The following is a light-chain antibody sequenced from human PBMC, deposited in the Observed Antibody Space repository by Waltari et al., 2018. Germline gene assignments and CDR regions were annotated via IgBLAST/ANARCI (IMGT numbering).Light chain of an antibody. Sequence: DFQTTQSPSSLSASIGDRVTITCQASQDISNYFNWYQQKPGKAPKLLIYDASNLETGVPSRFSGSGSGTDFTFTISSLQPEDIATYYCQQYDNLPYTFGQGTKLEIK. V-gene: IGKV1-33*01. CDR2: DAS. J-gene: IGKJ2*01. CDR1: QDISNY. CDR3: QQYDNLPYT.